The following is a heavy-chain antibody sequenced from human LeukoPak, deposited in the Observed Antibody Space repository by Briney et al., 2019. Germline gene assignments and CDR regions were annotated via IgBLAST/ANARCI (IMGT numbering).Heavy chain of an antibody. CDR2: IYYSGST. D-gene: IGHD3/OR15-3a*01. Sequence: SEILSLTCTVSGGSISSHYWSWIRQPPGKGLEWIGYIYYSGSTNYNPSLKSRVTISVDTSKNQFSLKLSSVTAADTAVYYCARDGLADWVFDYWGQGTLVTVSS. V-gene: IGHV4-59*11. CDR3: ARDGLADWVFDY. CDR1: GGSISSHY. J-gene: IGHJ4*02.